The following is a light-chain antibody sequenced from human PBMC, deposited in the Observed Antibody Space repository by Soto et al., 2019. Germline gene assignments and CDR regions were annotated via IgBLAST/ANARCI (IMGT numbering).Light chain of an antibody. J-gene: IGLJ1*01. CDR1: SSDVGAYNY. CDR3: CSYAGTYSYV. Sequence: QSALTHPRSVSGAPGQSVTISCTGTSSDVGAYNYVSWYQQHPGKAPKVIIYDVGKRPSGVPDRFSGSKSDNTASLTISGLQAEDEADYYCCSYAGTYSYVFGTGTKVTVL. V-gene: IGLV2-11*01. CDR2: DVG.